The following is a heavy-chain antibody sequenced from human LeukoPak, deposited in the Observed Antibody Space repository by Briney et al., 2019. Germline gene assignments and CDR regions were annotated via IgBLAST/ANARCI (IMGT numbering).Heavy chain of an antibody. J-gene: IGHJ5*02. CDR3: AKGDDYGANTRLPKYNWFDP. V-gene: IGHV3-30*02. D-gene: IGHD4-23*01. CDR1: GFTFSSYA. Sequence: GGSLRLSCAVSGFTFSSYAMHWVRQAPAKGMEWVAFIRYDGNNKNYADSAKGRFTISRDNSKETLYLQMNSLRAEDTAVYYCAKGDDYGANTRLPKYNWFDPWGQGTLVTVSS. CDR2: IRYDGNNK.